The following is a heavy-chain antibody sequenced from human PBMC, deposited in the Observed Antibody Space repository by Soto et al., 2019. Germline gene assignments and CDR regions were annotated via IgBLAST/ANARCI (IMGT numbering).Heavy chain of an antibody. V-gene: IGHV3-23*01. CDR3: AKADTAMVTDYYYGMDV. CDR1: GFSCSSYA. D-gene: IGHD5-18*01. Sequence: GRAVWLTCVDSGFSCSSYAMSWVRQAPGKGLEWVSAISGSGGSTYYADSVKGRFTTSRDNSKNTLYLQMNSLRAEDTAVYYCAKADTAMVTDYYYGMDVWGQGTTVTVSS. J-gene: IGHJ6*02. CDR2: ISGSGGST.